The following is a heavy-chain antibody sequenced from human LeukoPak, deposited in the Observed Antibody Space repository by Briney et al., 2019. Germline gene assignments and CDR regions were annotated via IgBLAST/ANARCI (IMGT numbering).Heavy chain of an antibody. Sequence: ASVKVSCKASGGTFSSYAISWVRQAPGQGLEWMGGIIPIFGTANYAQKFQGRVTITTDESTSTAYMELSSLRSEDTAVYYCASSLGDTYQPHETKVDDYMDVWGKGTTVTVSS. J-gene: IGHJ6*03. V-gene: IGHV1-69*05. D-gene: IGHD2-2*01. CDR3: ASSLGDTYQPHETKVDDYMDV. CDR2: IIPIFGTA. CDR1: GGTFSSYA.